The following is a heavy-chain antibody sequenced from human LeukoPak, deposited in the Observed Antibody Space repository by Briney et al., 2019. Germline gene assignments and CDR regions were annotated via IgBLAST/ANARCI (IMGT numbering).Heavy chain of an antibody. CDR2: IYYSGST. Sequence: SETLSLTCTVSGGSISSYYWSWIRQPPGKGLEWIGYIYYSGSTNYNPSLKSRVTISVDTSKNQFSLKLSSVTAADTAVYYCARAGTVLLWFGELLSWFDPWGQGTLVTVSS. CDR3: ARAGTVLLWFGELLSWFDP. J-gene: IGHJ5*02. D-gene: IGHD3-10*01. CDR1: GGSISSYY. V-gene: IGHV4-59*01.